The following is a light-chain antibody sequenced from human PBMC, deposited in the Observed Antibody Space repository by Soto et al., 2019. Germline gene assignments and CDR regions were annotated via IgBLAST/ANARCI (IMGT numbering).Light chain of an antibody. J-gene: IGKJ1*01. CDR2: AAS. CDR1: QTISSW. V-gene: IGKV1-5*01. CDR3: QQYNSYWT. Sequence: DIQMTQSPSYLSASVGDRVTITCRASQTISSWLAWYQQKPGKAPKLLIYAASTLQSGVPSRFSGSGSGTEFTLTISSLQPDDFATYDCQQYNSYWTFGQGTKVDIK.